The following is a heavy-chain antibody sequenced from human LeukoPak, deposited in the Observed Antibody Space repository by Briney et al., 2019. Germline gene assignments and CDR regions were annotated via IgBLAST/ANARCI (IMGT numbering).Heavy chain of an antibody. Sequence: QPGGSQRLSCAASGFTFNNYDMSWVRQAPGKGLEWVSSISDSGGSTYYADSVKGRFTISRDNSKNTLYLQMTNLRAADTAVYYCAKDLSRAVAADWFDPWDQGSLITVSS. V-gene: IGHV3-23*01. CDR1: GFTFNNYD. CDR3: AKDLSRAVAADWFDP. D-gene: IGHD6-19*01. CDR2: ISDSGGST. J-gene: IGHJ5*02.